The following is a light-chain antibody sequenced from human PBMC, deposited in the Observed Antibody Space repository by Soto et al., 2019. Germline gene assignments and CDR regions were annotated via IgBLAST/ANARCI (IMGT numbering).Light chain of an antibody. Sequence: QSVLTQPPSASGTPGQRVTISCSGSSSNIGSNTVNWYQQLPGTAHKLLIYSNNQRPSGVPDRFSGSKSVTSASLAISGLQSDDEADYYGAAWDDSLNGPVFGGGTNLTVL. J-gene: IGLJ2*01. V-gene: IGLV1-44*01. CDR3: AAWDDSLNGPV. CDR2: SNN. CDR1: SSNIGSNT.